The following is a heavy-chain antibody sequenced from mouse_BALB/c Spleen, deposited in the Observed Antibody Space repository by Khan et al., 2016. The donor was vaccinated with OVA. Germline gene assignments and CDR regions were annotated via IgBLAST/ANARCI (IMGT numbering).Heavy chain of an antibody. J-gene: IGHJ3*01. D-gene: IGHD2-14*01. CDR2: INPSSGYT. V-gene: IGHV1-4*01. CDR1: GYTFTSYT. CDR3: ARDGAYYRNDGWFAY. Sequence: QVQLQQPGAELARPGASVKMSCKASGYTFTSYTIHWIKQRPGQGLEWIGYINPSSGYTNYNQKFKDKATLTADKSSTTAYMQLSSLTSDESPFYYCARDGAYYRNDGWFAYWGQGTLVTVSA.